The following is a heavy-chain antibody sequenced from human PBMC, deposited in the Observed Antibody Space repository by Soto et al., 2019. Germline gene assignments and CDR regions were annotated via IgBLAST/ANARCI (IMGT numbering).Heavy chain of an antibody. V-gene: IGHV3-30-3*01. CDR2: ISYDGNNK. CDR1: GFTYSTYT. J-gene: IGHJ4*02. Sequence: GGSLRLSCAASGFTYSTYTMHWVRQAPGKGLEWVAVISYDGNNKFYADSVKGRFTISRDNAKNSLYLQMNSLRAEDTAVYYCAKVLRGGAMPGPDYWGQGTLVTVSS. D-gene: IGHD3-16*01. CDR3: AKVLRGGAMPGPDY.